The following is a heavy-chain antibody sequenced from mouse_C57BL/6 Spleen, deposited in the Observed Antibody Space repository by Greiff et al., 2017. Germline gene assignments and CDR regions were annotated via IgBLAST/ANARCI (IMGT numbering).Heavy chain of an antibody. J-gene: IGHJ4*01. CDR1: GYTFTSYW. CDR3: AGHYYGSVYYAMDY. D-gene: IGHD1-1*01. Sequence: QVQLQQSGAELAKPGASVKLSCKASGYTFTSYWMHWVKQRPGQGLEWIGYINPSSGYTKYNQKFKDKATLTADKSSSTAYMQLSSLTYEDSAVYDCAGHYYGSVYYAMDYWGQGTSVTVSS. V-gene: IGHV1-7*01. CDR2: INPSSGYT.